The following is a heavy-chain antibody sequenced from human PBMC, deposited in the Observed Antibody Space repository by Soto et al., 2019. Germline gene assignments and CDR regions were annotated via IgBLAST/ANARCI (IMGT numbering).Heavy chain of an antibody. D-gene: IGHD3-3*02. Sequence: QVQLVQSGAAVKKPGSSVKVSCKASGYSFTSYGIIWVRQAPVQGLEWMGWIRAYNGNTKYAHKPEGRVTMTTDTSTSTAYMERRGLRSDDTAVYYGARDLAWALIDYWGQGTLVTVSS. V-gene: IGHV1-18*01. CDR1: GYSFTSYG. J-gene: IGHJ4*02. CDR2: IRAYNGNT. CDR3: ARDLAWALIDY.